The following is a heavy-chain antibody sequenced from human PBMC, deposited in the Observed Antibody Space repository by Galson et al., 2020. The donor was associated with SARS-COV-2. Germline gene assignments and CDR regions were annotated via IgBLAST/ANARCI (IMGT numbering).Heavy chain of an antibody. CDR1: GGTFSNYA. Sequence: ASVKVSCKASGGTFSNYAISWVRQAPGQGLEFMGGIIPFLGTPNYAQKFQDRVTITTDESTSTAYMEVNSLRSDDTAIYYCARGHAHYDNSGYLTGWFDPWGQGSLVTVSS. CDR2: IIPFLGTP. V-gene: IGHV1-69*05. CDR3: ARGHAHYDNSGYLTGWFDP. D-gene: IGHD3-22*01. J-gene: IGHJ5*02.